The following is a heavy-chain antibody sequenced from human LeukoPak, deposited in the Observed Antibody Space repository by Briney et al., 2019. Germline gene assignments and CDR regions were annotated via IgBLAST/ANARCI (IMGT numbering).Heavy chain of an antibody. Sequence: GGSLRLSCAASGFTFSSYAMSWVRQAPGKGLEWVSAISGSGGSTYYADSVKGRFTISRDNSKNTLYLQMNSLRAEDTAVYYCAREGAKATTRPYYFDYWGQGTLVTVSS. CDR1: GFTFSSYA. J-gene: IGHJ4*02. V-gene: IGHV3-23*01. CDR2: ISGSGGST. CDR3: AREGAKATTRPYYFDY. D-gene: IGHD5-12*01.